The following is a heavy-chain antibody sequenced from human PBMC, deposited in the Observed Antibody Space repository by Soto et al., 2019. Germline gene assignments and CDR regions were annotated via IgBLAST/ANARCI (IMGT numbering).Heavy chain of an antibody. CDR2: IYPGHSDT. CDR1: GYSFSTYW. D-gene: IGHD5-12*01. CDR3: ARHSLATQPGDY. V-gene: IGHV5-51*01. J-gene: IGHJ4*02. Sequence: PGESLKISCKASGYSFSTYWIAWVRQRPGKGLDWMGIIYPGHSDTRYSTSFQGQVTISVDNSIDTAYLEWTTLRASDSAMDYCARHSLATQPGDYWGQGTRVTVSS.